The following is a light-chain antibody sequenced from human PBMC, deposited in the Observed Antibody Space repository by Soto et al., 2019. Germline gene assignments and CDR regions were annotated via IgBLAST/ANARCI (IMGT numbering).Light chain of an antibody. CDR2: EAS. Sequence: EVVLTQSPATLSLSPGESATLSCRASQSVGNYLAWFQQKPGQAPRLLIYEASNRATGISDRFSGSGSGTDFALTITALEPEDFAVYYCQLRSNWPTVYTFGQGTKLEIK. CDR3: QLRSNWPTVYT. J-gene: IGKJ2*01. CDR1: QSVGNY. V-gene: IGKV3-11*01.